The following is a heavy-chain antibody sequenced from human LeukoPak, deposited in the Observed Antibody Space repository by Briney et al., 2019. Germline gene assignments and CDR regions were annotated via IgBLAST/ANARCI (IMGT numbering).Heavy chain of an antibody. CDR3: AKAHHGDYFLYFDY. CDR1: GFTLSSYA. Sequence: GGSLRLSCAASGFTLSSYAMSWVRQAPGKGLEWVSAISGSGGSTYYADSVKGRFTISRDNSKNTLYVQMNSLRADDTAVYYCAKAHHGDYFLYFDYWGQGTLVTVSS. V-gene: IGHV3-23*01. CDR2: ISGSGGST. J-gene: IGHJ4*02. D-gene: IGHD4-17*01.